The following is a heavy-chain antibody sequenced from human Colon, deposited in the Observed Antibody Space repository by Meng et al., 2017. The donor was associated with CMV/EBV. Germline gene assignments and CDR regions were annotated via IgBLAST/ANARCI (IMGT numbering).Heavy chain of an antibody. CDR3: VRESQSGSYIYLQH. D-gene: IGHD1-26*01. CDR2: ISAYTGDT. V-gene: IGHV1-18*01. Sequence: VQSVQSGAEVKKPGASVKVSCKASGYTFTNYGISWVRQAPGQGLEWMGWISAYTGDTYYAQKFQGRVTMTTDTSTSTAYMELRSLRSDDTAVYYCVRESQSGSYIYLQHWGQGTLVTVSS. J-gene: IGHJ1*01. CDR1: GYTFTNYG.